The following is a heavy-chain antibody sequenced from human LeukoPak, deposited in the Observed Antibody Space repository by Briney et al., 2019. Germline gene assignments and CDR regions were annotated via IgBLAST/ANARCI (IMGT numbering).Heavy chain of an antibody. CDR2: IKQDGSEK. D-gene: IGHD1/OR15-1a*01. CDR1: GFTFTTYW. V-gene: IGHV3-7*01. J-gene: IGHJ4*02. Sequence: GGSLRLSCAASGFTFTTYWMTWVRQAPGKRLEWVANIKQDGSEKNYVDSVKGRFTISRGNAKNSVYLQMNSLRAEDTAVYYCARENWTNDYWGQGTLVTVSS. CDR3: ARENWTNDY.